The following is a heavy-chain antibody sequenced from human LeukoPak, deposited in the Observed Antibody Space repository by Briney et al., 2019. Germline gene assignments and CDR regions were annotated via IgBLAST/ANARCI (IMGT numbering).Heavy chain of an antibody. CDR1: GDSVSSNSAA. CDR3: ARGTKILAVVVPAGYYYYYMDV. Sequence: SQTLSLTCAISGDSVSSNSAAWNWIRQSPSRGLEWLGRTYYRSKWYNDYAVSVKSRMTINPDTSKNQFSLQLNSVTPEDTAVYYCARGTKILAVVVPAGYYYYYMDVWGKGTTVTISS. D-gene: IGHD2-2*01. J-gene: IGHJ6*03. V-gene: IGHV6-1*01. CDR2: TYYRSKWYN.